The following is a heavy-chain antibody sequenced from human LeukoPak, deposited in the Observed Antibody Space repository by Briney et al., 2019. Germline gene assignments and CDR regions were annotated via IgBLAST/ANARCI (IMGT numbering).Heavy chain of an antibody. J-gene: IGHJ4*02. CDR3: ARGLMVYDY. Sequence: ASVKASCKASGYTFTGYYMHWVRQAPGQGLEWMGWINPNSGGTNYAQKFQGWVTMTRDTSISTAYMEPSRLRSDDTAVYYCARGLMVYDYWGQGTLVTVSS. CDR1: GYTFTGYY. D-gene: IGHD2-8*01. CDR2: INPNSGGT. V-gene: IGHV1-2*04.